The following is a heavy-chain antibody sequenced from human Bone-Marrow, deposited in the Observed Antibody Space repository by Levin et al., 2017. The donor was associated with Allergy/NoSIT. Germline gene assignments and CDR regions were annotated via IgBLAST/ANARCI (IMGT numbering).Heavy chain of an antibody. D-gene: IGHD3-3*01. CDR3: ATIFGVVITLGDYGMDV. J-gene: IGHJ6*02. CDR1: GFTFSSYS. CDR2: ISSSSSYI. Sequence: GGSLRLSCAASGFTFSSYSMNWVRQAPGKGLEWVSSISSSSSYIYYADSVKGRFTISRDNAKNSLYLQMNSLRAEDTAVYYCATIFGVVITLGDYGMDVWGQGTTVTVSS. V-gene: IGHV3-21*01.